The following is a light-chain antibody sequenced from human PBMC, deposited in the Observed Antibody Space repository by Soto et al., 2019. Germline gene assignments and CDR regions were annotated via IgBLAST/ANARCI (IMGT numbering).Light chain of an antibody. Sequence: EIVMTQSPATLSVSPGESATLSCRASESVPHYVAWYQQKPGQAPRLLIYDASNRATGFPARFSGSGSGTEYTLTISSLQSEDFAVYYCQQYNNWPSTFGQGTRLEI. CDR1: ESVPHY. CDR2: DAS. CDR3: QQYNNWPST. V-gene: IGKV3D-15*01. J-gene: IGKJ5*01.